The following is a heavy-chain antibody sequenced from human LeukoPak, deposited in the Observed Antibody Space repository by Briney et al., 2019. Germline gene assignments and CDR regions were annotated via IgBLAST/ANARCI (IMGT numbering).Heavy chain of an antibody. CDR1: GYTFTDYY. D-gene: IGHD3-22*01. Sequence: GASVQVSCKTSGYTFTDYYIHWVRQAPGRGLESMGWMNPNSGGTNYAPKFQGRVTMTRGTSISTAYMELSSLTSDDTAVYYCARGHNSGYSNSLDPWGQGTLVTVSS. J-gene: IGHJ5*02. CDR3: ARGHNSGYSNSLDP. CDR2: MNPNSGGT. V-gene: IGHV1-2*02.